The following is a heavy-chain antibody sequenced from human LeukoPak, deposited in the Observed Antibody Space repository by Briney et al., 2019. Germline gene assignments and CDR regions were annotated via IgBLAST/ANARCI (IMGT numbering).Heavy chain of an antibody. Sequence: ASVKVSCKASGYTFTSYGISWVRQAPGQGLEWMGWISAYNGNTNYAQKLQGRVTMTTDTSTSTAYMELRSPRSDDTAVYYCARAVSYYDSSGYPDYWGQGTLVTVSS. J-gene: IGHJ4*02. V-gene: IGHV1-18*01. CDR2: ISAYNGNT. CDR3: ARAVSYYDSSGYPDY. CDR1: GYTFTSYG. D-gene: IGHD3-22*01.